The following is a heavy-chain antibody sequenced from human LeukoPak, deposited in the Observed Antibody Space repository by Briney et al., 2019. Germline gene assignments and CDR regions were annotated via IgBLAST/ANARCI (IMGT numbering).Heavy chain of an antibody. D-gene: IGHD6-19*01. J-gene: IGHJ5*02. CDR2: IYYSGST. CDR3: ARSNAYSSGWFPPREGWFDP. Sequence: SETLSLTCTVSGGSISSSSYYWGWIRQPPGKGLEWIGSIYYSGSTYYNPSLKSRVTISVDTSKNQFSLKLSSVTAADTAVYYCARSNAYSSGWFPPREGWFDPWGQGTLVTVSS. CDR1: GGSISSSSYY. V-gene: IGHV4-39*07.